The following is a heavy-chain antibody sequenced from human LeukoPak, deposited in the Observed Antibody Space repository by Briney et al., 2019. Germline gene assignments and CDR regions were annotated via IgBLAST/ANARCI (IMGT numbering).Heavy chain of an antibody. Sequence: ASVKVSCKVSGYTLTELSMHWVRQAPGKGLEWMGGFDPEDGETIYAQKFQGRVTMTEDTSTDTAYMELSSLRSEDTAVYYCATADIVLMVYAPLGYWGQGTLVTVSS. CDR3: ATADIVLMVYAPLGY. CDR2: FDPEDGET. D-gene: IGHD2-8*01. CDR1: GYTLTELS. V-gene: IGHV1-24*01. J-gene: IGHJ4*02.